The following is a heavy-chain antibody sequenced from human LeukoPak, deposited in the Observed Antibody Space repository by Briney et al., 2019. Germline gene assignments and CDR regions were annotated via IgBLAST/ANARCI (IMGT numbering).Heavy chain of an antibody. D-gene: IGHD3-3*01. J-gene: IGHJ5*02. CDR2: INHSGST. CDR1: GGPISSYC. V-gene: IGHV4-34*01. Sequence: SETLSLTCTVSGGPISSYCWSWIRQPPGKGLEWIGEINHSGSTNYNPSLKSRVTISVDTSKNQFSLKLSSVTAADTAVYYRARGPKRITIFGVVIHNWFDPWGQGTLVTVSS. CDR3: ARGPKRITIFGVVIHNWFDP.